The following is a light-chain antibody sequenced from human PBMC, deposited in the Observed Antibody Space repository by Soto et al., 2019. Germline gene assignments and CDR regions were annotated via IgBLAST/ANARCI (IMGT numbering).Light chain of an antibody. CDR3: CSYAGSYSWV. CDR1: NSDVALYNY. CDR2: DVT. Sequence: QSVLTQPPSVSGSPGQSVTISCTGTNSDVALYNYVSWYQQHPDKAPKLIIYDVTKRSSGVPERFFASKSGDTASLTISELQSDDEADYYCCSYAGSYSWVFGGGTKLTVL. V-gene: IGLV2-11*01. J-gene: IGLJ3*02.